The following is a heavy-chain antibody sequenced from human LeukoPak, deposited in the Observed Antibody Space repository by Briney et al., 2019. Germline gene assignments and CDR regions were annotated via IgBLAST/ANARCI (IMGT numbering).Heavy chain of an antibody. D-gene: IGHD5-12*01. J-gene: IGHJ5*02. Sequence: GGSLRLSCAASGFTFSSYAMHWVRQAPGKGLEYVSAISSNGGSTYYANSVKGRFTISRDNSKNTLYLQMNSLRAEDTAVYYCAKPPGLRRLDPWGQGTLVTVSS. CDR3: AKPPGLRRLDP. CDR2: ISSNGGST. V-gene: IGHV3-64*01. CDR1: GFTFSSYA.